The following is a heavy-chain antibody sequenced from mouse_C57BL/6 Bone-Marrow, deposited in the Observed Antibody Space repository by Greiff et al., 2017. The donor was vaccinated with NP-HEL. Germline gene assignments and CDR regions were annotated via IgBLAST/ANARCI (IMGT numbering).Heavy chain of an antibody. CDR1: GFTFSSYG. V-gene: IGHV5-6*01. J-gene: IGHJ1*03. CDR2: ISSGGSYT. Sequence: VQLQQSGGDLVKPGGSLKLSCAASGFTFSSYGMSWVRQTPDKRLEWVATISSGGSYTYYPDSVKGRFTISRDNAKNTLYLQMSSLKSEDTAMYYCARRVWLRRGYFDVWGTGTTVTVSS. D-gene: IGHD2-2*01. CDR3: ARRVWLRRGYFDV.